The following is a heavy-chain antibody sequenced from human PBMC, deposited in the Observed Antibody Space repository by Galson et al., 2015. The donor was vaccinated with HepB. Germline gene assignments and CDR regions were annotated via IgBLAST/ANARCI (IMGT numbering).Heavy chain of an antibody. V-gene: IGHV5-51*01. Sequence: QSGAEVKKPGESLKISCKGSGYSFPSYWIGWVRQMPGKGLEWMGIIYPGDSDTRYSPPFQGQVTISADKSISTAYLQWSSLKASDTAMYYCARHARRGSGYFDAFDIWGQGTLVTVSS. D-gene: IGHD3-22*01. CDR2: IYPGDSDT. CDR3: ARHARRGSGYFDAFDI. CDR1: GYSFPSYW. J-gene: IGHJ3*02.